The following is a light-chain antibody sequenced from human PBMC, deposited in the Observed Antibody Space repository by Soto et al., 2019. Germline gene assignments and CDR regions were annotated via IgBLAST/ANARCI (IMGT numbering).Light chain of an antibody. V-gene: IGKV3-11*01. J-gene: IGKJ4*01. Sequence: EIVLTQSPATLSLSPGERATLSCRASQSVSSYLAWYQQKPGQAPRLLIYDASNRATGIPARFSGSGSGTDFTLTISSLEPEDFAVYYCQLPTLTFGGGTKVEIK. CDR1: QSVSSY. CDR2: DAS. CDR3: QLPTLT.